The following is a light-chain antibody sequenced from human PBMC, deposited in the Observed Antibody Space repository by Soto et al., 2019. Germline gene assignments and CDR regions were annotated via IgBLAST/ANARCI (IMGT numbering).Light chain of an antibody. CDR2: YDD. CDR1: SSNIGNNA. Sequence: QSVLTQPPSVSEAPRQRVTISCSGSSSNIGNNAVNWYQQLPGKAPKLLIYYDDLLPSGVSDRFSGSKSGTSASLAIGGLKSEDEADYYCAAWEDGLNGVVFGGGPKLTVL. J-gene: IGLJ2*01. CDR3: AAWEDGLNGVV. V-gene: IGLV1-36*01.